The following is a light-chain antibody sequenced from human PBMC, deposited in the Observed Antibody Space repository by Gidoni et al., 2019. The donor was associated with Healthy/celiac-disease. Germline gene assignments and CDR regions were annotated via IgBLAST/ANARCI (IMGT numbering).Light chain of an antibody. V-gene: IGKV1-39*01. Sequence: DIQMTQSPSSLSASVGDRVTITCRASQSISSYLNWYQQKPGKAPKLLIYAAYSLQSGVPSRFSGSGSGTDFTLTISSLQPEDFANYYCQQSYSTRRTFGQGTKVEIK. CDR3: QQSYSTRRT. CDR1: QSISSY. J-gene: IGKJ1*01. CDR2: AAY.